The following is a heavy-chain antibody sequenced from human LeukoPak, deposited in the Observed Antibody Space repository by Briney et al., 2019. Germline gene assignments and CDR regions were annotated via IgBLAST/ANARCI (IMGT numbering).Heavy chain of an antibody. CDR2: INHSGST. Sequence: SETLSLTCTVSGGSISSSSDYWSWIRQPPGKGLEWIGEINHSGSTNYNPSLKSRVTISVDTSKNQFSLKLSSVTAADTAVYYCATGTEWIQIEQPHLFDYWGQGTLVTVSS. CDR1: GGSISSSSDY. CDR3: ATGTEWIQIEQPHLFDY. V-gene: IGHV4-61*05. J-gene: IGHJ4*02. D-gene: IGHD5-18*01.